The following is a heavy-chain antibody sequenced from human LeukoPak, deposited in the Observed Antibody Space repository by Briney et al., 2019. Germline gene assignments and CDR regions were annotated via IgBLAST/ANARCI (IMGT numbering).Heavy chain of an antibody. Sequence: GGSLRLSCEASGFTFDDHAMHWVRQAPGKGLEWVAAITWDGASTYYADSVKGRFTISRDNAKNSLYLQMNSLRAEDTALYYCAKDRVRYSSGWYRGYYFDYWGQGTLVTVSS. V-gene: IGHV3-43D*04. CDR2: ITWDGAST. CDR1: GFTFDDHA. D-gene: IGHD6-19*01. CDR3: AKDRVRYSSGWYRGYYFDY. J-gene: IGHJ4*02.